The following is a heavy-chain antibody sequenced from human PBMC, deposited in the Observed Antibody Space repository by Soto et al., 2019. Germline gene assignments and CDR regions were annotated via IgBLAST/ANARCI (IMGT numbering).Heavy chain of an antibody. V-gene: IGHV3-23*01. CDR3: SKEGRSSGPSRFDP. CDR2: IGGSGGNT. D-gene: IGHD6-19*01. Sequence: EVQLLESGGGLVQPGGSLRLSCAASGFTFSSYAMSWVRQAPGKGLEWVSAIGGSGGNTYYADSVKGRFTISRDNSKNTVYLQMNSLRAEDTAVYYCSKEGRSSGPSRFDPWGQGTLVTVSS. J-gene: IGHJ5*02. CDR1: GFTFSSYA.